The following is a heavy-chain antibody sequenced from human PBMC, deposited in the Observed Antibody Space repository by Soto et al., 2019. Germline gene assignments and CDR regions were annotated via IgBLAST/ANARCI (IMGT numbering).Heavy chain of an antibody. CDR3: ARVTYYDSSGYYDY. CDR2: IYYSGST. CDR1: GGSISSGDYY. D-gene: IGHD3-22*01. V-gene: IGHV4-30-4*01. J-gene: IGHJ4*02. Sequence: PSETLSLTCTVSGGSISSGDYYWSWIRQPPGKGLEWIGYIYYSGSTYYNPSLKSRVTISVDTSKNQFSLKLSSVTAADTAVYYCARVTYYDSSGYYDYWGQGTLVTVSS.